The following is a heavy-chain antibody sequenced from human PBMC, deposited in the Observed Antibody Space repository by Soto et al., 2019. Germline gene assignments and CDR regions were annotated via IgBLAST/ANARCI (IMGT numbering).Heavy chain of an antibody. J-gene: IGHJ4*02. D-gene: IGHD3-22*01. CDR3: ARGWGYYDPFEH. Sequence: PSETLSVTCTVSVGSISSGGYYWSWILQPPGKGLEWIGYFYNSGNTDYNPSLKSRVTISGDTSKNQFSLKLSSVTAADTAVYYCARGWGYYDPFEHWGQGTLVTVSS. V-gene: IGHV4-30-4*01. CDR2: FYNSGNT. CDR1: VGSISSGGYY.